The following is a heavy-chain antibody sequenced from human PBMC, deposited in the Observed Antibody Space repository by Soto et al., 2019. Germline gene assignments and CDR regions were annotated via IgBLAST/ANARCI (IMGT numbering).Heavy chain of an antibody. CDR2: ISEDGSDK. CDR1: GFTFRGYV. D-gene: IGHD6-13*01. CDR3: AKGAARSWHWYFDP. V-gene: IGHV3-30*18. Sequence: QVQLVESGGGVVQPGGSLRLSCAASGFTFRGYVTHWVRQAPGKGLEWVAVISEDGSDKYYAGSVQGRFTISRDDSRNTLYLQMNSLRADDTSVYYCAKGAARSWHWYFDPWGRGTLVTVSS. J-gene: IGHJ2*01.